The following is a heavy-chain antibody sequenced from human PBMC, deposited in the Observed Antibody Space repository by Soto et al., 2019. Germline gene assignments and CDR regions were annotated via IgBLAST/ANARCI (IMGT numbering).Heavy chain of an antibody. J-gene: IGHJ4*02. CDR2: IYYSGST. CDR3: ARGHLDIVATIWGYFDY. D-gene: IGHD5-12*01. V-gene: IGHV4-61*01. CDR1: GGSVSSGSYY. Sequence: SETLSLTCTVSGGSVSSGSYYWSWIRQPPGKGLEWIGYIYYSGSTNYNPSLKSRVTISVDTSKNQFSLKLSSVTAADTAVYYCARGHLDIVATIWGYFDYWGQGTLVTVSS.